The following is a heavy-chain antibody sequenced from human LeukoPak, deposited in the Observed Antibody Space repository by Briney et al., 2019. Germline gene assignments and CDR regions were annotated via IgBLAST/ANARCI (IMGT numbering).Heavy chain of an antibody. V-gene: IGHV3-66*01. CDR3: ARGKSPRWEPPGDAFDI. CDR1: GFTVSSNY. J-gene: IGHJ3*02. Sequence: GGSLRLSCAASGFTVSSNYMGWVRQAPGKGLEWVSVIYSGGSTYYADSVKGRFTISRDNSKNTLYLQMNSLRAEDTAVYYCARGKSPRWEPPGDAFDIWGQGTMVTVSS. CDR2: IYSGGST. D-gene: IGHD1-26*01.